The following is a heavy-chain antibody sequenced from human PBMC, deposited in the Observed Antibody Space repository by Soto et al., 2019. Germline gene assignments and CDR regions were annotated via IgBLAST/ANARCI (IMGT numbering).Heavy chain of an antibody. CDR1: GGSIGGAGYS. D-gene: IGHD3-10*01. V-gene: IGHV4-30-2*01. J-gene: IGHJ5*02. CDR2: IYESGTI. CDR3: PRAQFYSGSGNYDNLMFEP. Sequence: PSETLSLTCAVSGGSIGGAGYSWSWIRQPPGGGLGWIGYIYESGTILYNPSLKTRLTISLNWSDKQFSLTLTSVTATGTDVYYCPRAQFYSGSGNYDNLMFEPWGQGTQVNVPS.